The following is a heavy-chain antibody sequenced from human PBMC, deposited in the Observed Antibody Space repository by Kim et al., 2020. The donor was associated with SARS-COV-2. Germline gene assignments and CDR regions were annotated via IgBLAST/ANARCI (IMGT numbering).Heavy chain of an antibody. D-gene: IGHD5-12*01. CDR3: ARDAYSGYDRFNY. Sequence: YGPKFHDRVTMTRDTSTSTVYMELSSLRSEDTAVYYCARDAYSGYDRFNYWGQGTLVTVSS. J-gene: IGHJ4*02. V-gene: IGHV1-46*01.